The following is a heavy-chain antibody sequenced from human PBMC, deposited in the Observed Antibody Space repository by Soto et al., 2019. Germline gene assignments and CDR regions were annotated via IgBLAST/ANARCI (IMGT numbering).Heavy chain of an antibody. Sequence: ASVKVSCKASGYTFTGYYMHWVRQAPGQGLEWMGWINPNSGGTNYAQKFQGWVTMTRDTSISTAYMELSRLRSDDTAIYYCARVIIPYDYIWGSYRPSNFDYWGQGTLVTVSS. D-gene: IGHD3-16*02. CDR1: GYTFTGYY. V-gene: IGHV1-2*04. CDR2: INPNSGGT. J-gene: IGHJ4*02. CDR3: ARVIIPYDYIWGSYRPSNFDY.